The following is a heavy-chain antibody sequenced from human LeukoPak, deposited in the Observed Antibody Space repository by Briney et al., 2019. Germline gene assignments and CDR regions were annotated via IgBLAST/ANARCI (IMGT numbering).Heavy chain of an antibody. Sequence: GGSLRLSCAASGFTFSSHSMNWVRQAPGKGLEWVSYISSSSSTIYYADSVKGRFTISRDNAKNSLYLQMNSLRTEDTAVYYCARGAYYYEDWGQGTLVTVSS. J-gene: IGHJ4*02. CDR2: ISSSSSTI. CDR3: ARGAYYYED. CDR1: GFTFSSHS. D-gene: IGHD3-22*01. V-gene: IGHV3-48*01.